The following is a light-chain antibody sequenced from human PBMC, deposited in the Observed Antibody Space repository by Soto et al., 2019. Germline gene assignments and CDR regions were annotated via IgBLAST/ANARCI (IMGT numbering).Light chain of an antibody. Sequence: APSPLPISLPPAALATLSCRASQSVSSYLAWYQQKPGQAPRLLIYDASNRATGIPARFSGSGAGTDFTLTISSLEPEDFAVYYCQQRSNWPITFGQGTRLEIK. J-gene: IGKJ5*01. V-gene: IGKV3-11*01. CDR2: DAS. CDR3: QQRSNWPIT. CDR1: QSVSSY.